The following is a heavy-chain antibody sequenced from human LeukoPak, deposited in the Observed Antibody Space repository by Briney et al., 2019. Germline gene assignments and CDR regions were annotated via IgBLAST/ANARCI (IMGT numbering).Heavy chain of an antibody. D-gene: IGHD5-18*01. CDR3: ARDSDTAMVTGPDY. V-gene: IGHV4-59*01. CDR1: GGSISSYY. Sequence: SETLSLTCTVSGGSISSYYWSWIRQPPGKGLEWIGYIYYSGSTNYNPSLKSRVTISVDTSKNQFSLKLSSVTAADTAVYYCARDSDTAMVTGPDYWGQGTPVTVSS. J-gene: IGHJ4*02. CDR2: IYYSGST.